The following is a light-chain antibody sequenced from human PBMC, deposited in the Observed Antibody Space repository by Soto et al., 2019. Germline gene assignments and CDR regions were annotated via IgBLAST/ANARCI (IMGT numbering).Light chain of an antibody. CDR2: GAS. Sequence: EIVLTQSPGTLSLSPGERATLSCRASQSVDTTYLAWYQPKPGQAPRLLIYGASTRDTVIPDSFIGSGSVTDFTPTIITLVTDDFVVYYYQHYGSCPYTSSQGTNLDIK. CDR3: QHYGSCPYT. V-gene: IGKV3-20*01. CDR1: QSVDTTY. J-gene: IGKJ2*01.